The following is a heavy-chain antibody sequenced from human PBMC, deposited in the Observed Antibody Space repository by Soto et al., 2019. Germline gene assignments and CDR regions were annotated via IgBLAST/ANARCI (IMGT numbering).Heavy chain of an antibody. CDR3: VKGEYYYDSSGYYPFDY. D-gene: IGHD3-22*01. V-gene: IGHV3-64D*06. J-gene: IGHJ4*02. Sequence: GGSLRLSCSASGFTFSSYAMHWVRQAPGKVLEYVSSISTNGGSTHYADSVKGRFTISRDNSKNTQYLQMSSLRADDTAVYYCVKGEYYYDSSGYYPFDYWGQGTLVTVS. CDR2: ISTNGGST. CDR1: GFTFSSYA.